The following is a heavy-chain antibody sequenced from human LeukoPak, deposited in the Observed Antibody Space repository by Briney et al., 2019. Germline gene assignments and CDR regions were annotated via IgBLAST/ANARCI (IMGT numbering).Heavy chain of an antibody. CDR1: GGSFSGYY. J-gene: IGHJ6*04. CDR2: INHSGST. Sequence: SETPSLTCAVYGGSFSGYYWSSIRQPPGKGLDWIGEINHSGSTNYNPSLKSRVTVSVDTSKNQFSLKLRSVTAADTAVYYCARGEDNYYYGMDVWGKGTTVTVSS. CDR3: ARGEDNYYYGMDV. V-gene: IGHV4-34*01.